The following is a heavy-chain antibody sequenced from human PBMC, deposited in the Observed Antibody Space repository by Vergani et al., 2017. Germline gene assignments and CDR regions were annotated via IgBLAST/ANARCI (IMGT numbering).Heavy chain of an antibody. CDR1: GGSISAGYYF. D-gene: IGHD2-15*01. V-gene: IGHV4-61*02. J-gene: IGHJ3*01. Sequence: QVQLQASGPGRVKPSQTLSLTCTMSGGSISAGYYFWSWIRQPAGKGLEWLGHISASGNASHSPSLKTRVSMSEDTSNNQFFLTVTSVTAVDTAIYFCARRSGGYYGGGRVHPLRTAFDVWGHGTVVTVSS. CDR2: ISASGNA. CDR3: ARRSGGYYGGGRVHPLRTAFDV.